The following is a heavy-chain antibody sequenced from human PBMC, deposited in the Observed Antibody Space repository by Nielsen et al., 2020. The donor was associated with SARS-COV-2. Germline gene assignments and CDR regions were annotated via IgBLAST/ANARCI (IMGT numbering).Heavy chain of an antibody. J-gene: IGHJ6*02. CDR2: ISGSGGST. Sequence: WIRQPPGKGLEWVSAISGSGGSTYYADSVKGRFTISRDNSKNTLYLQMSSLRAEDTAVYYCARYCSSTSCYAGGKYYYYGMDVWGQGTTVTVSS. D-gene: IGHD2-2*01. CDR3: ARYCSSTSCYAGGKYYYYGMDV. V-gene: IGHV3-23*01.